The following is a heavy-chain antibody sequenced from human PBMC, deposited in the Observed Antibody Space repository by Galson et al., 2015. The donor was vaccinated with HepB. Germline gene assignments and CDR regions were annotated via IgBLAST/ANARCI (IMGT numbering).Heavy chain of an antibody. CDR2: IDWDDDK. V-gene: IGHV2-70*11. D-gene: IGHD3-22*01. CDR3: ARAYYDSSGYSRGYYYYGMDV. J-gene: IGHJ6*02. Sequence: PALVTPTQTLTLPCTFSGFSLSTSGMCVSWIRQPPGKALEWLARIDWDDDKYYSTSLKTRLTISKDTSKNQVVLTMTNMDPVDTATYYCARAYYDSSGYSRGYYYYGMDVWGQGTTVTVSS. CDR1: GFSLSTSGMC.